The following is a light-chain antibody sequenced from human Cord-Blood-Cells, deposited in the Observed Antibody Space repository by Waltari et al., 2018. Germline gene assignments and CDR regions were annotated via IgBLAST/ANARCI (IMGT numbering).Light chain of an antibody. Sequence: QSALTQPRSVSGSPGQSVTISCTGTSSDVGGYNYVSWYQQHPGKAPKLWIYDVSKGPSAVPDRFSASKSGNTASLTISGLQAEDEADYYCCSYAGSYTVVFGGGTKLTVL. J-gene: IGLJ2*01. CDR1: SSDVGGYNY. V-gene: IGLV2-11*01. CDR3: CSYAGSYTVV. CDR2: DVS.